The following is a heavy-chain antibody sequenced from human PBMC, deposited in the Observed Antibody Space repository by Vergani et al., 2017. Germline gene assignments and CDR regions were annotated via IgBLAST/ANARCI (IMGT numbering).Heavy chain of an antibody. V-gene: IGHV3-21*05. CDR1: GFTFSSYS. D-gene: IGHD3-9*01. Sequence: EVQLVESGGGLVQPGGSLRLSCAASGFTFSSYSMNWVRQAPGKGLEWVSYISSSSSYIYYADSVKGRFTISRDNAKNSLYLQMNSLRAEDTAVYYCARSYDILTGYYRVGYFDYWGQGTLVTVSS. CDR3: ARSYDILTGYYRVGYFDY. CDR2: ISSSSSYI. J-gene: IGHJ4*02.